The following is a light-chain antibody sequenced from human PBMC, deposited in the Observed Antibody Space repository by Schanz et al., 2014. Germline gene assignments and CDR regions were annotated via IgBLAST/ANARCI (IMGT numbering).Light chain of an antibody. J-gene: IGKJ1*01. CDR2: GAS. CDR1: QSVSSSY. CDR3: QQYNNWPWG. Sequence: EIVLTQSPGTLSLSPGERATLSCRASQSVSSSYLAWYQQKPGQAPRLLIYGASSRATGIPDRFSGSGSGTEFTLTISSLQSEDYAIYYCQQYNNWPWGFGQGTKVEIK. V-gene: IGKV3-20*01.